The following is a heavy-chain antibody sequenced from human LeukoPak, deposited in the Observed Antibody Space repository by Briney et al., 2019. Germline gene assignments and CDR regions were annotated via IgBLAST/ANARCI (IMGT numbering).Heavy chain of an antibody. V-gene: IGHV4-59*01. Sequence: SETLSLTCTVSGGSISSYYWSWIRQPPGKGLEWIGYIYYSGSTNYNPSLKSRVTISVDTSKNQFSLKLSSVTAADTAVYYCAREVDCSGGSCYHFDYWGQGTLVIVSS. J-gene: IGHJ4*02. CDR2: IYYSGST. CDR1: GGSISSYY. D-gene: IGHD2-15*01. CDR3: AREVDCSGGSCYHFDY.